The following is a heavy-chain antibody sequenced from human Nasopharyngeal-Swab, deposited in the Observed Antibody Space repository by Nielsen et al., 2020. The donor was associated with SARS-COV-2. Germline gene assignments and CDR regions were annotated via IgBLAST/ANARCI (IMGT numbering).Heavy chain of an antibody. CDR1: GGSISSRSHY. CDR2: IYYAGTT. V-gene: IGHV4-39*01. Sequence: SETLSLTCVVSGGSISSRSHYWGWIRQAPGKGLEWLGSIYYAGTTYYKPSLTSRATVSIDTADNRFSLKMTSVTAADTAVYYCARHRWLMSDYYGMDVWGQGTTVTVSS. J-gene: IGHJ6*02. D-gene: IGHD6-19*01. CDR3: ARHRWLMSDYYGMDV.